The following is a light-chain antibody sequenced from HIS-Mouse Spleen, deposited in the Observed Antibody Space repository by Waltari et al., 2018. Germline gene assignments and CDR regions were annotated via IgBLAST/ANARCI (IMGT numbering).Light chain of an antibody. CDR3: CSYAGSYTGV. V-gene: IGLV2-11*01. J-gene: IGLJ1*01. Sequence: QSALTQPRSVSGSPGQSVTISCTGTSSDVGGYNYVLWYQQHPGKAPKLMIYDVSKRPSGVPDRFSGSKSGNTASLTISGLQAEDEADYYCCSYAGSYTGVFGTGTKVTVL. CDR2: DVS. CDR1: SSDVGGYNY.